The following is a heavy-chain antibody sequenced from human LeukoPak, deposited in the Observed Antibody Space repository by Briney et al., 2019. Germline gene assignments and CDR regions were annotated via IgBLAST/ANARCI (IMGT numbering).Heavy chain of an antibody. V-gene: IGHV3-48*04. J-gene: IGHJ4*02. CDR1: GFTFSRYS. Sequence: PGGSLRLSCAASGFTFSRYSMNWVRQAPGKGLEWGSYISSSGSTIYYADSVKGRFTISRDNAKNSLYLQMNSLRAEDTAVYYCARVGGYCSGGSCYTPYFDYWGQGTLVTVSS. D-gene: IGHD2-15*01. CDR2: ISSSGSTI. CDR3: ARVGGYCSGGSCYTPYFDY.